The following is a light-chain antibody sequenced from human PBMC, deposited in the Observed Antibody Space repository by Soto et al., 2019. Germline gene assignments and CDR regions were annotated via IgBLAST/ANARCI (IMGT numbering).Light chain of an antibody. CDR2: GGS. Sequence: EIVLTQSRCTLSFSPLERSTLSCRASQSIRSSSLAWYQQKPGQAPRLLIYGGSSRATGIPDRFSGGGSGTDFSLTISRLETEDFSVYYCHQYGSSPLTFGGGTRWIS. CDR1: QSIRSSS. J-gene: IGKJ4*01. V-gene: IGKV3-20*01. CDR3: HQYGSSPLT.